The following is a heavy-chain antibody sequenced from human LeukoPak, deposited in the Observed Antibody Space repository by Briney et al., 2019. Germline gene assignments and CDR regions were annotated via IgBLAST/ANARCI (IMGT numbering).Heavy chain of an antibody. CDR2: IYSGGST. V-gene: IGHV3-53*01. CDR3: ARDYYDSSGYTDY. D-gene: IGHD3-22*01. J-gene: IGHJ4*02. CDR1: GFTVSSNY. Sequence: PGGSLRLSCAASGFTVSSNYMSWVRQAPGKGLEWVSVIYSGGSTYYADSVKGRFTISRDNSKNTLYLQMNSLRAEDTAVYYCARDYYDSSGYTDYWGQGTLVTVSS.